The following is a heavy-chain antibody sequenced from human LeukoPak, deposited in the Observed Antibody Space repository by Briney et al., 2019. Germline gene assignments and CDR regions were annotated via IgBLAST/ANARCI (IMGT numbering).Heavy chain of an antibody. CDR1: GFTFTSFY. J-gene: IGHJ4*02. CDR2: INPSGGST. CDR3: ARGIGDRFRLQHVIDY. Sequence: ASVKISCKASGFTFTSFYMHWVRQAPGQGLEWMGIINPSGGSTSYAQKFQGRVTMTRDMSTSTVYMELSSLRSEDTAVYYCARGIGDRFRLQHVIDYWGQGTLVTVSS. V-gene: IGHV1-46*01. D-gene: IGHD2-21*02.